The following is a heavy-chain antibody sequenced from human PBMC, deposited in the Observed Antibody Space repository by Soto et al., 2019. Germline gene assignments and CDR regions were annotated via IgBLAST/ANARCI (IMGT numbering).Heavy chain of an antibody. CDR3: VKDPPLYCSSTSCFNHYGMDV. J-gene: IGHJ6*02. CDR2: ISSNGGST. Sequence: PGGSLRLSCSASGFTFSSYAMHWVRRAPGKGLEYVSAISSNGGSTYYADSVKGRFTISRDNSKNTLYLQMSSLRAEDTAVYYCVKDPPLYCSSTSCFNHYGMDVWGQGTTVTVSS. CDR1: GFTFSSYA. V-gene: IGHV3-64D*06. D-gene: IGHD2-2*01.